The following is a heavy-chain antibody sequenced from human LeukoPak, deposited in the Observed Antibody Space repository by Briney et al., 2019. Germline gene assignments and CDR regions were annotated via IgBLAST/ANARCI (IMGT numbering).Heavy chain of an antibody. J-gene: IGHJ4*02. V-gene: IGHV3-23*01. CDR2: ITGNGGST. CDR3: AKQAEWLRQCDY. CDR1: GFIFSNHA. Sequence: GGSLRLSCSASGFIFSNHAMSWVRQAPGKGLEWVSGITGNGGSTYYADSVKGRFTISRDNSKNTLYLQMNSLRAEDTAVYYCAKQAEWLRQCDYWGQGTLVTVSS. D-gene: IGHD5-12*01.